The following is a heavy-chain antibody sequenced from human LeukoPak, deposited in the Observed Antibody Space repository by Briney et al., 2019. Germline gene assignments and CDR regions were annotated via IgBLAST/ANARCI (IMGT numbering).Heavy chain of an antibody. CDR1: GFTFGDYA. CDR3: TRSVGSGAAAGQPFDY. Sequence: GGSLRLSCTASGFTFGDYAMSWVRQAPGNGLEWVGFIRSKAYGGTTEYAASVKGRFTISRDDSKSIAYLQMNSLKTEDTAVYYCTRSVGSGAAAGQPFDYWGQGTLVTVSS. D-gene: IGHD6-13*01. J-gene: IGHJ4*02. CDR2: IRSKAYGGTT. V-gene: IGHV3-49*04.